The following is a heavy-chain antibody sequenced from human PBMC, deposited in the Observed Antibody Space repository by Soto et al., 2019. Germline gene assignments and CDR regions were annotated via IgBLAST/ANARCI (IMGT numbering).Heavy chain of an antibody. Sequence: PGGSLRLSCAASGFSFSTYGMSWVRQAPGKGLEWVSSTNNAGSTSYADSVKGRFAISRDNAYNTLFLQLNSLRAEDTAVYYCAKSRYSDSSGDYYDFWGQGTLVTVSS. J-gene: IGHJ4*02. CDR3: AKSRYSDSSGDYYDF. CDR2: TNNAGST. V-gene: IGHV3-23*01. CDR1: GFSFSTYG. D-gene: IGHD3-22*01.